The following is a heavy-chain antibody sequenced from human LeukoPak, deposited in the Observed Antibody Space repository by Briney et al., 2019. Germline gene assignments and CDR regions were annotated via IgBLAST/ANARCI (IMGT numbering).Heavy chain of an antibody. CDR1: GGTFSSYA. V-gene: IGHV1-69*13. J-gene: IGHJ4*02. CDR2: IIPIFGTA. Sequence: ASVKVSCKASGGTFSSYAISWVRQAPGQGLEWMGGIIPIFGTANYAQKFQGRVTITADESTSTAYMELSSLRSEDTAVYYCARLGTNPLQYYSDYWGQGTLVTVSS. CDR3: ARLGTNPLQYYSDY. D-gene: IGHD1-14*01.